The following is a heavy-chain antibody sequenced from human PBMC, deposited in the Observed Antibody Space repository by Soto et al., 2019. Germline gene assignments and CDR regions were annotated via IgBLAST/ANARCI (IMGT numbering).Heavy chain of an antibody. CDR2: INHSGST. J-gene: IGHJ4*02. D-gene: IGHD2-15*01. V-gene: IGHV4-34*01. Sequence: QVQLQQWGAGLLKPSETLSLTCAVYGGSFSGYYWSWIRQPPGKGLEWIGEINHSGSTNYNPSLKSRFTISVDTSKNQFSLKLSSVTAADTAVYYCARGASENCSGGSCYCDYWGQGTLVTVSS. CDR1: GGSFSGYY. CDR3: ARGASENCSGGSCYCDY.